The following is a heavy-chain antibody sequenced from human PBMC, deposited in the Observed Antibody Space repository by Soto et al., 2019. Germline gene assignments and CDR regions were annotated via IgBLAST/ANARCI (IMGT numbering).Heavy chain of an antibody. V-gene: IGHV3-23*01. J-gene: IGHJ4*02. CDR2: LSGRGGTT. Sequence: GGSLRLSCAASGFTFSSYAMSWVRQTPGKGLEWVSTLSGRGGTTYYADSVKGQFTISRDNSKSTLFLQMNSLRAEDTAVYYCAREIVVARGASYFDYWGPGTLVTVSS. CDR3: AREIVVARGASYFDY. CDR1: GFTFSSYA. D-gene: IGHD2-2*01.